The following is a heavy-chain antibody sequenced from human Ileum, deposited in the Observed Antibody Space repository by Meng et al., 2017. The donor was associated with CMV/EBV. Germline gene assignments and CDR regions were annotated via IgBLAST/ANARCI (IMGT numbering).Heavy chain of an antibody. V-gene: IGHV2-70D*14. CDR1: GFSLTTAGLR. J-gene: IGHJ4*02. Sequence: SGPTLVKPTQTLTLTCTFSGFSLTTAGLRVSWVRQPPGKPLEWLARIDWDDDKYYTTSLKTRLTISKDTSKNQVVLTMTNMDPVDTGTYYCARTLYASGWYFDYWGLGTLVTVSS. D-gene: IGHD6-19*01. CDR2: IDWDDDK. CDR3: ARTLYASGWYFDY.